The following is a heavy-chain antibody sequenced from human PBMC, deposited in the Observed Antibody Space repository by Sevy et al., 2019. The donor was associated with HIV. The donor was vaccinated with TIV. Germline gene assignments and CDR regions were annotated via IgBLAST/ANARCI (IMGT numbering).Heavy chain of an antibody. CDR2: ISSNGDNA. Sequence: GGSLRLSCAASGFTFRTYALHWVRQAPGRGLEWLALISSNGDNAFYANSVRGHLTVSRDNPMNTLSLQMSSLTAEDTAVYYCARGPEWELTSFLSHWGQGTLVTVSS. CDR1: GFTFRTYA. D-gene: IGHD1-26*01. CDR3: ARGPEWELTSFLSH. J-gene: IGHJ4*02. V-gene: IGHV3-30-3*01.